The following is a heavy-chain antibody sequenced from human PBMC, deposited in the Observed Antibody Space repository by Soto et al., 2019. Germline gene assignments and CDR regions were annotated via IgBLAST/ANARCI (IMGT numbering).Heavy chain of an antibody. J-gene: IGHJ4*02. CDR1: GDSVTSHY. CDR2: MHYTGFS. CDR3: ARGYGHIVVVTAIHFDY. V-gene: IGHV4-59*02. D-gene: IGHD2-21*02. Sequence: SETLSLTCSFSGDSVTSHYLTWIRQSPERGLEWIGYMHYTGFSHYNPSIKSRLTISVDRSKNQFTLQLSSVTAADTAVYYCARGYGHIVVVTAIHFDYWGQGTLVTVSS.